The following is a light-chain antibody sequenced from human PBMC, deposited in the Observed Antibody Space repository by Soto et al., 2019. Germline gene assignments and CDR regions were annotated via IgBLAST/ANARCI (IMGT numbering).Light chain of an antibody. CDR1: QSIRNY. Sequence: DIQMTQSPSSLSASVGDRVTITCRASQSIRNYLNWYQQKPGKATKLLIYAASSLQSGVPSRFSGSGSGTDFTLTFSSLQPEDFATYYCQQSYSAPYTFGQGTKLEIK. J-gene: IGKJ2*01. CDR2: AAS. CDR3: QQSYSAPYT. V-gene: IGKV1-39*01.